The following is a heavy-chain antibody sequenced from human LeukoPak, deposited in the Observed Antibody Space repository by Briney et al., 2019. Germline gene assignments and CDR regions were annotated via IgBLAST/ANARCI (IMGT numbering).Heavy chain of an antibody. D-gene: IGHD2-21*02. J-gene: IGHJ4*02. CDR1: GFTFRSYT. Sequence: SGGSLRLSCAVSGFTFRSYTMNWVRQAPGRGREWVSTISPTSGAIYYAAPVKGRFTISRDNARNSLYLQMNSLRGEDTAVYYCAGKAGGDKPFDYWGQGTVVTVSS. CDR2: ISPTSGAI. CDR3: AGKAGGDKPFDY. V-gene: IGHV3-21*01.